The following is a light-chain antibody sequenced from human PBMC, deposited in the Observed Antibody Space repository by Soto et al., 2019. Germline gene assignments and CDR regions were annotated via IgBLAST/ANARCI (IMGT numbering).Light chain of an antibody. CDR3: QQLISYTPLFP. J-gene: IGKJ3*01. V-gene: IGKV1-9*01. CDR2: TAS. CDR1: QGISSF. Sequence: DIQLTQSPSFLSASVGDSVTITCLASQGISSFLAWYQQKPGKAPKPLFSTASTLQVGVPSRFSGSGTMTEFTLTISSLQPDDFAPYYCQQLISYTPLFPFGPGTKVDIK.